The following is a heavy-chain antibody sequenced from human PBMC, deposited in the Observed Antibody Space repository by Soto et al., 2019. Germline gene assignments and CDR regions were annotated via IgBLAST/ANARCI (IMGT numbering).Heavy chain of an antibody. V-gene: IGHV3-48*01. J-gene: IGHJ4*02. CDR1: GFTFSSYS. CDR3: ARDRGPRNVGNYYGFDY. D-gene: IGHD1-26*01. CDR2: IVRSSDII. Sequence: EVPLVESGGGLVQPGGSLRLSCAASGFTFSSYSMNWVRQAPGKGLEWISYIVRSSDIIYYADSVKGRFTISRDNAKNSLYLQMNSLRAEDTAVYYCARDRGPRNVGNYYGFDYWGQGTLVTVSS.